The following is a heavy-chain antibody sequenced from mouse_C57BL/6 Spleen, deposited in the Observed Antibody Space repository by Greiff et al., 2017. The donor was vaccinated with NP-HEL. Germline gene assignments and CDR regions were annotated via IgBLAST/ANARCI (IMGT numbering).Heavy chain of an antibody. Sequence: VQLQQSGAELARPGASVKLSCKASGYTFTSYGISWVKQRPGHGLEWIGEIYPRSGYTYYNEQFKGKATLTADKSSSTAYMRLRSLTSEDSAVYFCAYGNYVGYWGQGTTLTVSS. V-gene: IGHV1-81*01. CDR1: GYTFTSYG. CDR3: AYGNYVGY. J-gene: IGHJ2*01. D-gene: IGHD2-1*01. CDR2: IYPRSGYT.